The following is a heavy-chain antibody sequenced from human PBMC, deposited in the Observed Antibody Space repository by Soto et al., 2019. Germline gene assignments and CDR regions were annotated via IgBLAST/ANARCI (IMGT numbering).Heavy chain of an antibody. V-gene: IGHV1-18*04. CDR1: GYSFTSCG. CDR3: ARASASNWNYVSSSS. J-gene: IGHJ4*02. CDR2: ISANSGNT. Sequence: ASVKVSCKASGYSFTSCGFNWVRQAPGQGLEWMGWISANSGNTNYAQNLQGRVTMTTDTSTSTAYMELRSLTSDDTAVYYCARASASNWNYVSSSSWGQGTLVTVSS. D-gene: IGHD1-7*01.